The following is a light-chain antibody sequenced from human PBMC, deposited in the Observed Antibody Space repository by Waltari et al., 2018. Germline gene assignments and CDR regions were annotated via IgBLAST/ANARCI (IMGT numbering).Light chain of an antibody. V-gene: IGLV1-44*01. J-gene: IGLJ3*02. Sequence: QSVLTQPPSASGTPGQRVTISCSGSSSNIGTNTVNWYQQVPGAAPKLLIYGNNKRPSGVPDRCSGSKSGTSASLAISGLQSEDEADYYCATWDDYLRGVFGGGTKLTVL. CDR3: ATWDDYLRGV. CDR2: GNN. CDR1: SSNIGTNT.